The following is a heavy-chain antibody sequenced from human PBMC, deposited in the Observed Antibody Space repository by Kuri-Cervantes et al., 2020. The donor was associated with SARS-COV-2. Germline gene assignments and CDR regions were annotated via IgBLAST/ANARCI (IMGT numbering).Heavy chain of an antibody. CDR3: ARGLGTADAFDI. D-gene: IGHD1-1*01. J-gene: IGHJ3*02. CDR2: IKQDGSEK. Sequence: GGSLRLSCAASGFTFSSYWMSWVRQAPGKGLEWVASIKQDGSEKYYADSVKGRFTISRDNAKNSLYLQMNSLRAEDTAVYYCARGLGTADAFDIWGQGTMVTVSS. V-gene: IGHV3-7*05. CDR1: GFTFSSYW.